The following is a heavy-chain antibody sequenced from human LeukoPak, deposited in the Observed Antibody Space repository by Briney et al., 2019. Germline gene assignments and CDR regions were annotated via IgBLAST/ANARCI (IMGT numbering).Heavy chain of an antibody. Sequence: PGGSLRLSCAASGFTFSNAWMSWVRQAPGKGLEWVGRIKSKTDGGTTDYAAPVKGRFTISRDDSKNTLYLQMNSLKTEDTAVYYCARADWGLSIAARRGFDYWGQGTLVTVSS. V-gene: IGHV3-15*01. CDR3: ARADWGLSIAARRGFDY. J-gene: IGHJ4*02. D-gene: IGHD6-6*01. CDR1: GFTFSNAW. CDR2: IKSKTDGGTT.